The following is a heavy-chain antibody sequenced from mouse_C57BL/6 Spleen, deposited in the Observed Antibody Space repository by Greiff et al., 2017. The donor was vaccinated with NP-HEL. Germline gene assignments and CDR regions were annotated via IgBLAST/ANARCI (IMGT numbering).Heavy chain of an antibody. CDR2: IRHKANGYTT. D-gene: IGHD4-1*01. J-gene: IGHJ2*01. Sequence: EVHLVESGGGLVQPGGSLSLSCAASGFTFTAYYMSWVRQPPGKALEWLGFIRHKANGYTTEYSASVKGRFTISRDNSQSILYLQMNALRAEDSATYYCARYLGPYFDYWGQGTTLTVSS. V-gene: IGHV7-3*01. CDR3: ARYLGPYFDY. CDR1: GFTFTAYY.